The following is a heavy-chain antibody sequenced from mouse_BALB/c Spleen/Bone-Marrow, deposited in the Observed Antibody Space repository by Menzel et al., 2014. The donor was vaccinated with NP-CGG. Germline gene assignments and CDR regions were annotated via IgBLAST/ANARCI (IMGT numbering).Heavy chain of an antibody. CDR1: GYAFSSYW. D-gene: IGHD2-4*01. CDR3: AREGYDYDWFAS. J-gene: IGHJ3*01. CDR2: IYPGDGDT. Sequence: QVQLQQSGAELVRPGSSVKISCKASGYAFSSYWMNWVKQRPGQGLEWIGQIYPGDGDTNYNGKFKGKATLTADKSSSTAYMQLSSLTSEDSAVYFCAREGYDYDWFASWGQGTLVTVSA. V-gene: IGHV1-80*01.